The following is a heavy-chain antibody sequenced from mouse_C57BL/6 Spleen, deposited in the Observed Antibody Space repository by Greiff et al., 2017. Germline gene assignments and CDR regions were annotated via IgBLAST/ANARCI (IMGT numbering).Heavy chain of an antibody. CDR3: ARDRLYYGSSYYAMDY. J-gene: IGHJ4*01. CDR2: ISDGGSYT. CDR1: GFTFSSYA. Sequence: EVQRVESGGGLVKPGGSLKLSCAASGFTFSSYAMSWVRQTPEKRLEWVATISDGGSYTYYPDNVKGRFTISRDNAKNNLYLQMSHLKSEDTAMYYCARDRLYYGSSYYAMDYWGQGTSVTVSS. V-gene: IGHV5-4*01. D-gene: IGHD1-1*01.